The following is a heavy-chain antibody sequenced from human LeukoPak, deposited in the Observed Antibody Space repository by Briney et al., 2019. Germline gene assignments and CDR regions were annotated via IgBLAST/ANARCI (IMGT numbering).Heavy chain of an antibody. CDR1: GGTFTSYA. CDR3: ARSATYYYGSGSYYSWFDP. CDR2: IIPIFGTA. V-gene: IGHV1-69*13. Sequence: SVKVSCKASGGTFTSYAISWVRQAPGQGLEWMGGIIPIFGTANYAQKFQGRVTITADESTSTAYMELSSLRSEDTAVYYCARSATYYYGSGSYYSWFDPWGQGTLVTVSS. D-gene: IGHD3-10*01. J-gene: IGHJ5*02.